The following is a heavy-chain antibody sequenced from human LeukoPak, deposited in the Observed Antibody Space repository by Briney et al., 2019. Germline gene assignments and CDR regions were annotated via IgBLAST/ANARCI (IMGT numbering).Heavy chain of an antibody. Sequence: PGGSLRLSCAASGFIFSNYWMSWVRQAPGKGPEWVAYIKYDGSEKDYVDSVKGRFTISRDNAKNSLYLQMNSLRVEDTAVYYCARVLIDYWGQGTLVTVSS. V-gene: IGHV3-7*01. CDR3: ARVLIDY. D-gene: IGHD3-10*01. CDR2: IKYDGSEK. CDR1: GFIFSNYW. J-gene: IGHJ4*02.